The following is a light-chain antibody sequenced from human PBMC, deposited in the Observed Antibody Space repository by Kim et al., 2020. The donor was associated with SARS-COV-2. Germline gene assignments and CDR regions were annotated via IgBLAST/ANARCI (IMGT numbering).Light chain of an antibody. Sequence: EIVMTQSPATLSVSPGERATLSCRASQSVSSNLAWYQHRPGQAPRLLIYGASTRATGIPARFSGSGSGTEFTLTISSLQSEDFAVYFCQQYNNWPPLTFGGGTKVEI. V-gene: IGKV3-15*01. CDR2: GAS. J-gene: IGKJ4*01. CDR3: QQYNNWPPLT. CDR1: QSVSSN.